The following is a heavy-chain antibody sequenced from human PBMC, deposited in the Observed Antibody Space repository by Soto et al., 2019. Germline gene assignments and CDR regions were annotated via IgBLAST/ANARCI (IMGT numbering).Heavy chain of an antibody. J-gene: IGHJ4*02. CDR3: ARRGLYGDYQD. Sequence: QVQLQESGPGLVKPSETLSLTCTVSGASTSRYYWSWIRQPPGKGLEWIGYIDYSGRTNYNPSLKSRLTISVDTSKNQFSLRLSSVTAADTAVYYCARRGLYGDYQDWGQGALVTVSS. D-gene: IGHD4-17*01. CDR2: IDYSGRT. V-gene: IGHV4-59*08. CDR1: GASTSRYY.